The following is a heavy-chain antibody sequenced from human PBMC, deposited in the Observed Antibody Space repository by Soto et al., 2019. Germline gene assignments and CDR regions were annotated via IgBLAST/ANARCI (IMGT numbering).Heavy chain of an antibody. Sequence: PGGSLRLSCAASGFTFSSYSMNWVRQAPGKGLEWVSYISNSRSNKYYADSVKGRFTISRDNSKNTLYLQMNSLRAEDTAVYYCARGGGPEILDWFDPWGQGTLVTVSS. D-gene: IGHD3-3*01. CDR2: ISNSRSNK. CDR3: ARGGGPEILDWFDP. CDR1: GFTFSSYS. V-gene: IGHV3-48*01. J-gene: IGHJ5*02.